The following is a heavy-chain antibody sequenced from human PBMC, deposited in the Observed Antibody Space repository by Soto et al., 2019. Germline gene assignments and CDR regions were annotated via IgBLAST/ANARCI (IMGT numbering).Heavy chain of an antibody. CDR3: AGFPRSGGSGLFAFDI. V-gene: IGHV3-7*01. D-gene: IGHD2-15*01. CDR2: IKQDGSEK. Sequence: EVQLVESGGGLVQPGGSLRLSCAASGFTFSSYWMSWVRQAPGKGLEWVANIKQDGSEKYYVDSVKGRFTISRDNAKNSLYLQMNSLRAEDTAVYYRAGFPRSGGSGLFAFDIWGQGTMVTVSS. J-gene: IGHJ3*02. CDR1: GFTFSSYW.